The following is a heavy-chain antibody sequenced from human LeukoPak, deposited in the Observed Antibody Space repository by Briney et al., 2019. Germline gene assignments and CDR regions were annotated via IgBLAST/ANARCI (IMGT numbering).Heavy chain of an antibody. CDR2: ISSSSSYI. Sequence: PGGSLRLSCAAFGFTFSSYSMNWVRQAPGKGLEWVSSISSSSSYIYYADSVKGRFTISRDNAKNSLYLQMNSLRAEDTAVYYCAREGDDFWSGYSYYYYYGMDIWGQGTTVTVSS. CDR3: AREGDDFWSGYSYYYYYGMDI. D-gene: IGHD3-3*01. J-gene: IGHJ6*02. CDR1: GFTFSSYS. V-gene: IGHV3-21*01.